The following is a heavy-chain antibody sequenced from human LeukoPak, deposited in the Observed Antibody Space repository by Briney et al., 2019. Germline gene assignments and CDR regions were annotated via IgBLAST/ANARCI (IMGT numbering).Heavy chain of an antibody. CDR1: GGSISSYY. Sequence: SETLSLTCTVSGGSISSYYWSWIRQPPGKGLEWIGYIYHSGSTYYNPSLKSRVTISVDRSKNQFSLKLSSVTAADTAVYYCARDGVSYYFDYWGQGTLVTVSS. CDR2: IYHSGST. J-gene: IGHJ4*02. V-gene: IGHV4-59*12. CDR3: ARDGVSYYFDY.